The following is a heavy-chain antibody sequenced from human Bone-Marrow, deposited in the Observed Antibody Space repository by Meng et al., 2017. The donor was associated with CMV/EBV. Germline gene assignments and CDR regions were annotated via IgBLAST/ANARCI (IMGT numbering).Heavy chain of an antibody. Sequence: GGSLRLSCAASGFTFSDYYMSWIRQAPGKGLEWVSYISSSGSTIYYADSVKGRFTISRDNAKNSLYLQMNSLRAEDTAVYYCASHGGNPIFRAFDIWGQGTMVTVSS. CDR1: GFTFSDYY. V-gene: IGHV3-11*01. CDR3: ASHGGNPIFRAFDI. D-gene: IGHD4-23*01. J-gene: IGHJ3*02. CDR2: ISSSGSTI.